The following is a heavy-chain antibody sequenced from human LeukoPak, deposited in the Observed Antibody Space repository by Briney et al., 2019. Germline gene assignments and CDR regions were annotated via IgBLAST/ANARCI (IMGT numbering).Heavy chain of an antibody. D-gene: IGHD3-22*01. V-gene: IGHV3-66*04. CDR3: ARRYYYDSSGSYYAWFFDY. CDR1: GFTVSSNY. CDR2: IYSGGST. Sequence: PGGSLRLSCAASGFTVSSNYMNWVRQAPGKGLEWASVIYSGGSTYYADSVKGRFTISRDNSENTVYLQMNSLRAEDTAVYYCARRYYYDSSGSYYAWFFDYWGQGTLVTVSS. J-gene: IGHJ4*02.